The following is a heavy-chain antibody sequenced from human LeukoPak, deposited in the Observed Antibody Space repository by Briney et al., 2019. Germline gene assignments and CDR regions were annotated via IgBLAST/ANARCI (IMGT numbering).Heavy chain of an antibody. CDR1: GGSISSHY. Sequence: PSETLSLTCTVSGGSISSHYWSWIRQPPGKGLEWIGYIYTSGSTNYNPSLKSRVTISVDTSKNQFSLKLSSVTAADTAVYYCARRPAIAGWFDPWGQGTLVTVSS. CDR2: IYTSGST. J-gene: IGHJ5*02. D-gene: IGHD1-14*01. V-gene: IGHV4-4*09. CDR3: ARRPAIAGWFDP.